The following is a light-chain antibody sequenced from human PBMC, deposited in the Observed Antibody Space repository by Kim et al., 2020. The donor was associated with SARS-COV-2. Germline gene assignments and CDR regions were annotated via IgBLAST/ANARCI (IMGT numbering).Light chain of an antibody. V-gene: IGLV2-14*03. Sequence: QSALTQPASVSGSPGQSITISCTGTNSDIGGYNYVSWYQQHPGKAPKLMIYDVTKRPSGVSNLFSGSKSGNTASLTISGLQADDEADYYCSSYTSSKTWVFGGGTQLTVL. CDR2: DVT. J-gene: IGLJ3*02. CDR1: NSDIGGYNY. CDR3: SSYTSSKTWV.